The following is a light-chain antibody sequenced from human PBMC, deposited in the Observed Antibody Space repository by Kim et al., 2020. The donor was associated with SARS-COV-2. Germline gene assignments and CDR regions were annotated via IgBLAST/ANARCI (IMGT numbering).Light chain of an antibody. CDR3: QQYNNWPPT. V-gene: IGKV3-15*01. CDR1: QRVSSN. Sequence: VSPGERATLSCRASQRVSSNLAWYQQKPGQAPRLLIYGASTRATGIPAMFSGSGSGTEFTLTISSLQSEDFAVYYCQQYNNWPPTFGGGTKVDIK. J-gene: IGKJ4*01. CDR2: GAS.